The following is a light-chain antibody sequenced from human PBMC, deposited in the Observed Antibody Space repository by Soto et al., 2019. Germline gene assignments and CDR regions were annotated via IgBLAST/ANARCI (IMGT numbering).Light chain of an antibody. CDR3: SSYAGSNNFVV. CDR1: SSDVGGYNY. J-gene: IGLJ2*01. V-gene: IGLV2-8*01. Sequence: QSALTQPPSASGSPGQSVAISCTGTSSDVGGYNYVSWYQQHSGKAPKLMIYEAIKRPSGVPDRFSGSKSGNTASLTVSGLQAEDEADSYCSSYAGSNNFVVVGGGTKLTVL. CDR2: EAI.